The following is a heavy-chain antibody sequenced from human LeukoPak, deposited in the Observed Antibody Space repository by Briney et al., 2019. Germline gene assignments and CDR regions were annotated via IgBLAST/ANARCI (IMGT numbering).Heavy chain of an antibody. D-gene: IGHD6-13*01. V-gene: IGHV1-2*02. Sequence: ASVKVSCKASGYTFTGYYMHWVRHAPGQGLEWMGWINPNSGGTNYAQKFQGRVTMTRDTSISTAYMELSRLRSDDTAVYYCARERSTLIAAAGYFDYWGQGTLVTVSS. J-gene: IGHJ4*02. CDR3: ARERSTLIAAAGYFDY. CDR2: INPNSGGT. CDR1: GYTFTGYY.